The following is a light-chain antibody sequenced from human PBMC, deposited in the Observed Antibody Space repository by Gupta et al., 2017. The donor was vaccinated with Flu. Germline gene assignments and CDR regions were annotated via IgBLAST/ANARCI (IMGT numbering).Light chain of an antibody. CDR1: SSDVGRYNY. CDR3: SSFTSSLTWV. CDR2: EVS. V-gene: IGLV2-14*01. Sequence: QSALTHPASVSGSPGQSITISCTGTSSDVGRYNYVSWFQQYPGKAPKLMIYEVSNWPSGVSNRFSGSKSGNTASLTISGLQAEDEADYYCSSFTSSLTWVFGGGTKLTVL. J-gene: IGLJ3*02.